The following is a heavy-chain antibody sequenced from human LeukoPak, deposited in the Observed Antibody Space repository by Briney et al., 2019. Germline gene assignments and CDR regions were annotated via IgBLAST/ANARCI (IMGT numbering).Heavy chain of an antibody. J-gene: IGHJ4*02. CDR1: GGSINSNY. D-gene: IGHD6-13*01. CDR2: ISTSGIT. CDR3: AREASIAAAGWISDY. V-gene: IGHV4-4*07. Sequence: SETLSLTCTVSGGSINSNYWTWIRQPAGKGLEWIGRISTSGITNYSPSLKSRVTISLDKSKNQFSLILASVTAADTALYYCAREASIAAAGWISDYWGQGTLVTVSS.